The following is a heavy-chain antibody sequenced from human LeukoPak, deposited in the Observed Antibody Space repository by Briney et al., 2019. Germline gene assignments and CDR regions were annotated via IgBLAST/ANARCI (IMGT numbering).Heavy chain of an antibody. CDR2: IYYTGSI. V-gene: IGHV4-39*01. D-gene: IGHD2-2*01. Sequence: SETLSLTCAVSCGSITSSSYYWDWIRQPRGKGLEWIGSIYYTGSISYNPSLTSRVTISVDTSKNQFSLKLNSVTAADTAVYYCARLVRYCSFNSCYPFDCWGQGTLVTVSS. CDR1: CGSITSSSYY. CDR3: ARLVRYCSFNSCYPFDC. J-gene: IGHJ4*02.